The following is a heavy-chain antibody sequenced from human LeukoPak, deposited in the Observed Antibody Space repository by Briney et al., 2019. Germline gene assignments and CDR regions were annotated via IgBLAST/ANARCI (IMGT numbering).Heavy chain of an antibody. Sequence: GGSLRLSCAASGFTFSDYYLSWIRQAPGKGLEWVAVISYDGSNKYYADSVKGRFTISRDNSKNTLYLQMNSLRAEDTAVYYCARETWVRGVPGVDIWGQGTMVTVSS. D-gene: IGHD3-10*01. CDR1: GFTFSDYY. CDR3: ARETWVRGVPGVDI. V-gene: IGHV3-30-3*01. CDR2: ISYDGSNK. J-gene: IGHJ3*02.